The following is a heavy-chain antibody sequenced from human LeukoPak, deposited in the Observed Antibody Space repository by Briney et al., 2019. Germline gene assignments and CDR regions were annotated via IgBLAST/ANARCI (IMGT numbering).Heavy chain of an antibody. Sequence: SGTLSLTCAVSGASITSFHWTWFRQPAGRGLEWIGLIYTSGSTLYNPSLQSRVAMSVDVTKNQLSLKLNYVTAADAATYYCARKDGDYWGQGTLVTVSS. CDR2: IYTSGST. CDR3: ARKDGDY. D-gene: IGHD6-6*01. CDR1: GASITSFH. J-gene: IGHJ4*02. V-gene: IGHV4-4*07.